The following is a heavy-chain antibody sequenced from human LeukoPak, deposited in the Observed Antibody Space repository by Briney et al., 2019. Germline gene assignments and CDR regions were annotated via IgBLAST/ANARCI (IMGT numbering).Heavy chain of an antibody. J-gene: IGHJ4*02. V-gene: IGHV3-21*01. CDR1: GFTFSSYS. CDR3: ARDFRAYSSSWNY. CDR2: ISSSSSYI. D-gene: IGHD6-6*01. Sequence: GGSLRLSCAASGFTFSSYSMNWVRQAPGKGLEWVSSISSSSSYIYYADSVKGRFTISRDNAKYSLYLQMNSLRAEDTAVYYCARDFRAYSSSWNYWGQGTLVTVSS.